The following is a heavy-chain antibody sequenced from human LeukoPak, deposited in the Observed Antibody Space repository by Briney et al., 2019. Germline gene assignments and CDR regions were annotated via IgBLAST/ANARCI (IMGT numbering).Heavy chain of an antibody. CDR1: GFTFSSYS. Sequence: KSGGSLRLSCAASGFTFSSYSMNWVRQAPGKGLEWVSSISSSSSYIYYADSVKGRFTVSRDNSKNTVYLQMNSLSPEDTAVYYCARDSQCSSTSCYGYMDVWGKGTTVTISS. D-gene: IGHD2-2*01. CDR3: ARDSQCSSTSCYGYMDV. CDR2: ISSSSSYI. J-gene: IGHJ6*03. V-gene: IGHV3-21*01.